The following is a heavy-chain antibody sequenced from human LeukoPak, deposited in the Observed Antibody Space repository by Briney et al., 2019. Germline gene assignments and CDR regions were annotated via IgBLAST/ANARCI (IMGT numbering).Heavy chain of an antibody. D-gene: IGHD6-19*01. CDR3: ARDSGSGWYD. J-gene: IGHJ4*02. CDR2: ISSSSSSI. Sequence: PGGSLRLSCAASGFTFSSYWMHWVRQAPGKGLEWVSSISSSSSSIYYADSVRGRFTISRDNAKNSLNLQMNSLRAEDTAVYYCARDSGSGWYDWGQGSLVTVSS. CDR1: GFTFSSYW. V-gene: IGHV3-21*01.